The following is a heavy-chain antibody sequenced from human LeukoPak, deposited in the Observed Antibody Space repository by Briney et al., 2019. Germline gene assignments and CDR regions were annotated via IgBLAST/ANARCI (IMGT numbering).Heavy chain of an antibody. CDR1: GFTFSSYG. V-gene: IGHV3-30*02. D-gene: IGHD3-10*01. CDR3: AKFSAWFGEVYRFMDV. J-gene: IGHJ6*03. Sequence: GGSLRLSCAASGFTFSSYGMHWVRPAPGKGLEWVAFIRYDGSNKYYADSVKGRFTISRDNSKNTLYLQMNSLRAEDTAVYYCAKFSAWFGEVYRFMDVWGKGTTVTVSS. CDR2: IRYDGSNK.